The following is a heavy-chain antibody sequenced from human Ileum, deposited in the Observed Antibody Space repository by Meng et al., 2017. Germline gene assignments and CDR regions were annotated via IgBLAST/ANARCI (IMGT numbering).Heavy chain of an antibody. J-gene: IGHJ6*02. CDR1: GGSISSYY. Sequence: SETLSLTCTVSGGSISSYYWSWIRQPPGKGREWIGYIYYSGSTNYNPSLKSRVTISVDTSKNQFSLKLSSVTAADTAVYYCARFKAGHYGMDVWGQGTTVTVSS. CDR2: IYYSGST. CDR3: ARFKAGHYGMDV. V-gene: IGHV4-59*01. D-gene: IGHD6-19*01.